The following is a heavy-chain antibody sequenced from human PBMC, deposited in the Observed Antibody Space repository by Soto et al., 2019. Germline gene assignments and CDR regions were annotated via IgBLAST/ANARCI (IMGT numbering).Heavy chain of an antibody. V-gene: IGHV1-69*02. J-gene: IGHJ4*02. D-gene: IGHD5-12*01. CDR2: IIPILGIA. CDR3: ASLYSGYDEARDY. Sequence: ASVKVSCKASGGTFSSYTISWVRQAPGQGLELMGRIIPILGIANYAQKFQGRVTITADKSTSTAYMELSSLRSEDTAVYYCASLYSGYDEARDYWGQGTLVTVSS. CDR1: GGTFSSYT.